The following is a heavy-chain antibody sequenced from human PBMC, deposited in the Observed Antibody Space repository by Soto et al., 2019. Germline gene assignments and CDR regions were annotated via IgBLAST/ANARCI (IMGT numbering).Heavy chain of an antibody. D-gene: IGHD3-10*01. J-gene: IGHJ4*02. Sequence: GGSLRLSCAASGFTFSSYGMHWVRQAPGKGLEWVAVISYDGSNKYYADSVKGRFTISRDNSKNTLYLQMNSLRAEDTAVYYCAKDFLWFGELFHTSFDYWGQGTLVTVSS. CDR1: GFTFSSYG. CDR3: AKDFLWFGELFHTSFDY. CDR2: ISYDGSNK. V-gene: IGHV3-30*18.